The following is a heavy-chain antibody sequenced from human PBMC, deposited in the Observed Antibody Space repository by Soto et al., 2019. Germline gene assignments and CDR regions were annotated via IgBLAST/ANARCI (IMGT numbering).Heavy chain of an antibody. J-gene: IGHJ4*02. CDR3: ARAFYYYDSSWSLGY. CDR1: GFTFSSYA. CDR2: ISYDGSNK. Sequence: LRLSCAASGFTFSSYAMHWVRQAPGKGLEWVAVISYDGSNKYYADSVKGRFTISRDNSKNTLYLQMNSLRAEDTAVYYCARAFYYYDSSWSLGYWGQGTLVTVSS. V-gene: IGHV3-30-3*01. D-gene: IGHD3-22*01.